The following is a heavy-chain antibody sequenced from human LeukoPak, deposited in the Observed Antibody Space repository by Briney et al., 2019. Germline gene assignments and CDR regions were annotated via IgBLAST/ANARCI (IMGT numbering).Heavy chain of an antibody. CDR1: GYTFTSFG. V-gene: IGHV1-18*01. CDR3: ARNYTSGGSDY. CDR2: VSTHNGYT. D-gene: IGHD6-19*01. Sequence: ASVKVSRKPSGYTFTSFGLSWVRLAPGPGLEWMGWVSTHNGYTIYPQKLQGRVTMTTDTSTSTAYIELSSQRSDDTAVYYCARNYTSGGSDYWGQGTLVIVSS. J-gene: IGHJ4*02.